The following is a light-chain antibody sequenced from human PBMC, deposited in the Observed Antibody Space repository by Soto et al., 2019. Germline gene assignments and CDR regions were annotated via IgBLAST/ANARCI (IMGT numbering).Light chain of an antibody. J-gene: IGLJ2*01. CDR1: SSNIGSNY. V-gene: IGLV1-47*02. Sequence: QSVLTQPPSASVTPGQRVTISCSGSSSNIGSNYVYWYHQLPGTAPKLLIYSNNQRPSGVPDRFSGSKSGTSASLAISGLRSEDEADYYCAAWDDSLSGVVFGGGTQVTVL. CDR3: AAWDDSLSGVV. CDR2: SNN.